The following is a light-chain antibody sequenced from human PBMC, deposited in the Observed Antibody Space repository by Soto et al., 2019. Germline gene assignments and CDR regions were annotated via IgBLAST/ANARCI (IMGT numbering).Light chain of an antibody. CDR3: QQYSTHSWT. CDR1: QSISDW. J-gene: IGKJ1*01. Sequence: DIQMTQSPSTLSPSAGDRVTLTCRASQSISDWLAWYQQKPGKAPKFLIYKASSLQSGVSSRFSGSGAGTEFTLTINNLQPDDSATYFCQQYSTHSWTFGQGTKVDIK. V-gene: IGKV1-5*03. CDR2: KAS.